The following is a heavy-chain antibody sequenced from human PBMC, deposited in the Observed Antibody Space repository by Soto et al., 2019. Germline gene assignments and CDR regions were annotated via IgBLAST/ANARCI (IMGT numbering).Heavy chain of an antibody. D-gene: IGHD4-17*01. CDR3: ARATRGPLDGDYAKYGMDV. CDR1: GFSLSNARMG. V-gene: IGHV2-26*01. J-gene: IGHJ6*02. CDR2: IFSNDEK. Sequence: SGPTLVNPTETLTLTCTVSGFSLSNARMGVSWIRQPPGKALEWLAHIFSNDEKSYSTSLKSRLTISKDTSKSQVVLTMTNMDPVDTATYYCARATRGPLDGDYAKYGMDVWGQGTTVTVSS.